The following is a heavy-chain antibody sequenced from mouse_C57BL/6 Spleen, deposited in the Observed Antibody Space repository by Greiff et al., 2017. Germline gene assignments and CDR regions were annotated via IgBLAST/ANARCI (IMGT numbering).Heavy chain of an antibody. Sequence: EVKLVESGGGLVKPGGSLKLSCAASGFTFSSYAMSWVRQTPEKRLEWVATISDGGSYTYYPDNVKGRFTISRDNAKNNLYLQMSHLKSEDTAMYYCARDKTLAYYFDYWGQGTTLTVSS. J-gene: IGHJ2*01. CDR3: ARDKTLAYYFDY. CDR2: ISDGGSYT. V-gene: IGHV5-4*01. CDR1: GFTFSSYA.